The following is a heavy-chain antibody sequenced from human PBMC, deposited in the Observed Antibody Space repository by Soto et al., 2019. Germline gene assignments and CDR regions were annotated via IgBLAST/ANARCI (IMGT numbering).Heavy chain of an antibody. V-gene: IGHV1-8*01. CDR1: GYPFPSSD. D-gene: IGHD3-16*01. J-gene: IGHJ4*02. CDR2: MNPNNGNT. Sequence: ASVKVSCKASGYPFPSSDINWVRQATGQGLEWMGWMNPNNGNTAYAQKFQGRVTMTRNNSISTAYMELNSLRSEDTAVYYCARNAWGFGYWGQGTLVTVSS. CDR3: ARNAWGFGY.